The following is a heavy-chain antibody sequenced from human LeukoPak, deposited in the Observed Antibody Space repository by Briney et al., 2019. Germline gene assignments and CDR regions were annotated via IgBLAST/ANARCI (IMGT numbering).Heavy chain of an antibody. CDR2: INHSGST. D-gene: IGHD5-24*01. Sequence: SETLWLTCAVYGGSFSGYYWSWIRQPPGKGLEWIGEINHSGSTNYNPSLKSRVTISVDTSKTQFSLKLSSVTAADTAVYYCARSRLHPIIFDYWGRGTLATVSS. V-gene: IGHV4-34*01. CDR1: GGSFSGYY. CDR3: ARSRLHPIIFDY. J-gene: IGHJ4*02.